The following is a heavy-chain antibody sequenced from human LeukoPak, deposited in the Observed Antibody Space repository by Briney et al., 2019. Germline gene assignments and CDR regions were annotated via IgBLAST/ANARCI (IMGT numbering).Heavy chain of an antibody. CDR3: ARDLWYYGSGRPEDYYYYYMDV. V-gene: IGHV1-69*05. Sequence: SVKVSCKASGGTFSSYAISWVRQAPGQGLEWMGRIIPIFGTANYAQKLQGRVTITTDESTSTAYMELSSLRSEDTAVYYCARDLWYYGSGRPEDYYYYYMDVWGKGTTVTVSS. CDR2: IIPIFGTA. CDR1: GGTFSSYA. D-gene: IGHD3-10*01. J-gene: IGHJ6*03.